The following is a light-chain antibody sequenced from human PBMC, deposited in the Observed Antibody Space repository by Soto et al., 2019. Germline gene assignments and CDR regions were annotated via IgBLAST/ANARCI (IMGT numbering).Light chain of an antibody. V-gene: IGKV3-15*01. CDR3: QQHNNWPPT. J-gene: IGKJ1*01. Sequence: EIVMTQSPATLSVSPGERVTLSCRPSQSININLAWYQRKPGQSPRLLFSGASTRATGVPVRFSGSGSGTEFTLSISSLQYEDFAVYFCQQHNNWPPTFGQGTKVEI. CDR1: QSININ. CDR2: GAS.